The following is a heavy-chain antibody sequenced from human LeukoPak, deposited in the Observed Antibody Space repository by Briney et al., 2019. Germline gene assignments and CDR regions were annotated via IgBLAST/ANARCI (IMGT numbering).Heavy chain of an antibody. Sequence: SETLSLTCTVSGGSISSYYWSWIRQPPGKGLEWIGYIYYSGSTNYNPSLKSRVTISVDTSKNQFSLKLSSVTAADTAVYYCARSIVVVPAAIGYFDYWGQGTLVTVSS. V-gene: IGHV4-59*01. CDR1: GGSISSYY. J-gene: IGHJ4*02. CDR2: IYYSGST. CDR3: ARSIVVVPAAIGYFDY. D-gene: IGHD2-2*01.